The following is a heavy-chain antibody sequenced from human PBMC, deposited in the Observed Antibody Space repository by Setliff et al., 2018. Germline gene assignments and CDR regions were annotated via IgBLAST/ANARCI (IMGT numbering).Heavy chain of an antibody. D-gene: IGHD2-2*01. Sequence: ASVKVSCKASGGTFSSYGISWVRQAPGQGLEWMGWINTNTGNPSYAQDFTGRLVFSLDTSVSTAYLQISSLKPEDPAVYYCARDLGYCSRTSCHGDWFDPWGQGTQVTVSS. V-gene: IGHV7-4-1*02. CDR3: ARDLGYCSRTSCHGDWFDP. J-gene: IGHJ5*02. CDR1: GGTFSSYG. CDR2: INTNTGNP.